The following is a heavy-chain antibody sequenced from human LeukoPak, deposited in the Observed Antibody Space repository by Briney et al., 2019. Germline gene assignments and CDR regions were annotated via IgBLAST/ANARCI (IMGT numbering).Heavy chain of an antibody. CDR2: IYSGGST. CDR3: ARETVAGLQYYFDY. V-gene: IGHV3-53*01. CDR1: GFTVGSNY. D-gene: IGHD6-19*01. Sequence: PGGSLRLSCAASGFTVGSNYMSWVRQAPGKGLEWVSVIYSGGSTYYADSVKGRFTISRDNSKNTLYLQMNSLRAEDTAVYYCARETVAGLQYYFDYWGQGTLVTVSS. J-gene: IGHJ4*02.